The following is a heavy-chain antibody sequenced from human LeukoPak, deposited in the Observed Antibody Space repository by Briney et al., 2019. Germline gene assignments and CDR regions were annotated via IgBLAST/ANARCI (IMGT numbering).Heavy chain of an antibody. J-gene: IGHJ4*02. V-gene: IGHV3-23*01. CDR2: ISGSGGSA. D-gene: IGHD3-3*01. CDR3: AKGYDFWSGYCDY. CDR1: GFTFSSYA. Sequence: PGGSLRLSCAASGFTFSSYAMSWVRQAPGKGLEWVSAISGSGGSAYCADSVKSRFTISRDNSKNTLYLQMNSLRAEDTAVYYCAKGYDFWSGYCDYWGQGTLVTVSS.